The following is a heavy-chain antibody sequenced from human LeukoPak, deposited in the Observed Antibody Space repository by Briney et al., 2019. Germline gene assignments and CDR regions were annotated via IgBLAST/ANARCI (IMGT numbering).Heavy chain of an antibody. CDR2: IYYSGST. CDR1: GGSISSSNYY. CDR3: ASSREEVTTSPYFDY. J-gene: IGHJ4*02. V-gene: IGHV4-39*07. Sequence: SETLSLTCTVSGGSISSSNYYWGWIRQPPGKGLEWIGSIYYSGSTYYNPSPKSRVTISVDTSKNQFSLKLSSVTAADTAVYYCASSREEVTTSPYFDYWGQGTLVTVSS. D-gene: IGHD4-17*01.